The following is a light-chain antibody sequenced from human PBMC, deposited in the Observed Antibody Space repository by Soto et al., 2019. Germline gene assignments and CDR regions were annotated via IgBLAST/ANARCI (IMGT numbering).Light chain of an antibody. CDR2: EVS. V-gene: IGLV2-8*01. Sequence: QSALTQPPSASGSPGQSVTISCTGTSSDVGNYNYVSWYQHHPGKAPKLMIYEVSKRPSGVPDRFSGSKSGNTASLTVSGLQAEDEADYYCATWDDSLPAVFGGGTKLTVL. CDR3: ATWDDSLPAV. J-gene: IGLJ2*01. CDR1: SSDVGNYNY.